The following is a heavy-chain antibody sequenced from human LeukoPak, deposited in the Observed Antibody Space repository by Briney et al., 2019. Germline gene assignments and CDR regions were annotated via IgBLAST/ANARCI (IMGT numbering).Heavy chain of an antibody. CDR3: ARSAPYNWNQSRYFDY. Sequence: PGGSLRLSCAASGFTFSSYAISWVRQAPGQGLEWMGGIIPIFGTANYAQKFQGRVTITTDESTSTAYMELSSLRSEDTAVYYCARSAPYNWNQSRYFDYWGQGTLVTVSS. J-gene: IGHJ4*02. V-gene: IGHV1-69*05. CDR2: IIPIFGTA. D-gene: IGHD1-20*01. CDR1: GFTFSSYA.